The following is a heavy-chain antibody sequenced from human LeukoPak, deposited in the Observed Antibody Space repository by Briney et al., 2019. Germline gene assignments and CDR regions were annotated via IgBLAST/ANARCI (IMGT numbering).Heavy chain of an antibody. CDR1: GYTLTELS. Sequence: ASVKVSCKVSGYTLTELSMHWVRQAPGQGLEWMGWISAYNGNTNYAQKLQGRVTMTTDTSTSTAYMELRSLRSEDTAVYYCARAPRAYYDFWSGNGGYNWFDPWGQGTLVTVSS. CDR2: ISAYNGNT. CDR3: ARAPRAYYDFWSGNGGYNWFDP. V-gene: IGHV1-18*01. D-gene: IGHD3-3*01. J-gene: IGHJ5*02.